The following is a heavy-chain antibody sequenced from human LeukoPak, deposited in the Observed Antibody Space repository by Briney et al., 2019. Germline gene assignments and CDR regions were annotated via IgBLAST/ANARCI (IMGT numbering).Heavy chain of an antibody. CDR3: ARGGGYRGYGQDY. CDR1: GFTFSSYA. V-gene: IGHV3-64*01. J-gene: IGHJ4*02. D-gene: IGHD5-12*01. CDR2: ISSNGDST. Sequence: GGSLRLSCAASGFTFSSYAMHWVRQAPGKGLEYVSAISSNGDSTYYANSVKGRFTISRDNSKNTLYLQMGSLRVEDMAVYYCARGGGYRGYGQDYWGQGTLVTVPS.